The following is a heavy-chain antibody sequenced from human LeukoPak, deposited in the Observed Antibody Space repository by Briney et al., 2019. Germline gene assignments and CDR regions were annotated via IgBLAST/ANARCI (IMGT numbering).Heavy chain of an antibody. Sequence: GGSLRLSCAASGFTFSSYAMSWVRQAPGKGLEWVSAISGSGGSTYYADSVKGRFTISRDNSKNTLSLQMNSLRAEDTAVYYCASTDITVVVTAYGMAVWGQGTTVTVSS. D-gene: IGHD3-22*01. CDR3: ASTDITVVVTAYGMAV. J-gene: IGHJ6*02. V-gene: IGHV3-23*01. CDR1: GFTFSSYA. CDR2: ISGSGGST.